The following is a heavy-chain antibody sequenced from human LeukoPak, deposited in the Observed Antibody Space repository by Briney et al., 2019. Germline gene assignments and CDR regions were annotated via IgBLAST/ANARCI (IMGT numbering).Heavy chain of an antibody. D-gene: IGHD2-15*01. Sequence: ASVKVSCKASGGTFSSYAISWVRQAPGQGLEWMGGIIPIFGTANYAQKFQCRVTITTDESTSTAYMELSSLRSEDTAVYYCARGHWNTRYCSGGSCSRPSYYYYYMDVWGKGTTVTVSS. CDR3: ARGHWNTRYCSGGSCSRPSYYYYYMDV. V-gene: IGHV1-69*05. CDR2: IIPIFGTA. CDR1: GGTFSSYA. J-gene: IGHJ6*03.